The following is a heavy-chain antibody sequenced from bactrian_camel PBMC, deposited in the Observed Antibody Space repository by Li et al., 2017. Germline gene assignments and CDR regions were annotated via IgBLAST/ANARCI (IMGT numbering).Heavy chain of an antibody. V-gene: IGHV3S53*01. Sequence: HVQLVESGGGSVQAGGSLRLSCVMSGRTDSRHCEGWVRQVSGKEREVVAAMENTGPPTYANSVKGRFTISRDNAKDTLYLQMNSLKIEDTAVYYCALGSSRQATMTARGKGTQVTVS. D-gene: IGHD3*01. CDR1: GRTDSRHC. CDR2: MENTGPP. J-gene: IGHJ4*01.